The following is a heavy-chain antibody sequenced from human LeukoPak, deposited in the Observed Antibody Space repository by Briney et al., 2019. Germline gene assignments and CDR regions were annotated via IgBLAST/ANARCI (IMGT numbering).Heavy chain of an antibody. J-gene: IGHJ5*02. V-gene: IGHV1-18*01. Sequence: ASVKVSCKASDYPFTTYGITWVRQAPGQGLEWMGWIRTSNGSTSYSERFQGRVIMTADTSTRTAYMELRGLRSDDTAVYYCARVAPDALLVWFGEYDLWGRETLVTVSS. CDR3: ARVAPDALLVWFGEYDL. D-gene: IGHD3-10*01. CDR1: DYPFTTYG. CDR2: IRTSNGST.